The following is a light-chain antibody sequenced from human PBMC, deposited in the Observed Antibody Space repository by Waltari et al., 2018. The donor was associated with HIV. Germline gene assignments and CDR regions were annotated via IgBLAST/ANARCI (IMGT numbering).Light chain of an antibody. Sequence: ETVMTQSPATLSVSPGERATLSCRASENVYTNLAWYQQKPGQAPRLLIYAASIRDTGVPVRFSGSGSGTVFTLTINILQSEDFAVYYCQQYFSTPWTFGQGTKVEVQ. J-gene: IGKJ1*01. CDR1: ENVYTN. CDR2: AAS. CDR3: QQYFSTPWT. V-gene: IGKV3D-15*03.